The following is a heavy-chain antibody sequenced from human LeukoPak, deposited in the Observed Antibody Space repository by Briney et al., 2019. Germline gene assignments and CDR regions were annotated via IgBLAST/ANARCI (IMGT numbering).Heavy chain of an antibody. CDR2: VDPSDSYT. D-gene: IGHD3-9*01. Sequence: GESLKISCKGSGYSFTSYWISWVREMPGKGLEWMGRVDPSDSYTNSSPSFQGHVTISADKSISTAYLRWNSLKASDTAMYYCARGDILTGYYWVYWGQGTLVTVSS. V-gene: IGHV5-10-1*01. CDR1: GYSFTSYW. J-gene: IGHJ4*02. CDR3: ARGDILTGYYWVY.